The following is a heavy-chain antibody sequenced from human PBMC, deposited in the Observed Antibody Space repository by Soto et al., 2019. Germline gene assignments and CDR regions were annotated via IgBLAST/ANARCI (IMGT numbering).Heavy chain of an antibody. D-gene: IGHD4-17*01. V-gene: IGHV1-18*01. CDR1: GYTFTSYG. CDR2: ISAYNGNT. Sequence: ASVKVSCKASGYTFTSYGISWVRQAPGQGLEWMGWISAYNGNTNYAQKLQGRVTMTTDTSTSTAYMELRSLTSEDTAVYFCAAEIDDYADFNLRGQRTPVTVSS. J-gene: IGHJ5*02. CDR3: AAEIDDYADFNL.